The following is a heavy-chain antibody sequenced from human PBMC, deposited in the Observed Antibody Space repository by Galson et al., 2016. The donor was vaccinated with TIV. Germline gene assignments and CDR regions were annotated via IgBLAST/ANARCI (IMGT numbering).Heavy chain of an antibody. CDR3: MREGSTVTMHHYFGMDV. D-gene: IGHD4-17*01. CDR1: GYSIKSGYF. CDR2: IYESGTT. V-gene: IGHV4-38-2*02. J-gene: IGHJ6*02. Sequence: ETLSLTCTVSGYSIKSGYFWGWIRQPPGKGLQWLGSIYESGTTYSHPSLKSRLTMSVETSKNHFSLKLSSVTTADTAVYYWMREGSTVTMHHYFGMDVWGQGTSVTVSS.